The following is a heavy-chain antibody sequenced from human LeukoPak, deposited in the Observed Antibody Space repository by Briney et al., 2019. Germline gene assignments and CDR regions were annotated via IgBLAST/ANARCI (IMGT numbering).Heavy chain of an antibody. D-gene: IGHD3-10*01. V-gene: IGHV6-1*01. J-gene: IGHJ6*03. CDR3: AREDLFGRDIYYYYYMDV. Sequence: SQTLSLTCAISGDSVSSNSAAWNWIRQSPSRGLEWLGRTYYRSKWYNDYAVSVKSRITINPDTSKNQFSLQLNSVTPEDTAVYYCAREDLFGRDIYYYYYMDVWGKGTTVTVSS. CDR2: TYYRSKWYN. CDR1: GDSVSSNSAA.